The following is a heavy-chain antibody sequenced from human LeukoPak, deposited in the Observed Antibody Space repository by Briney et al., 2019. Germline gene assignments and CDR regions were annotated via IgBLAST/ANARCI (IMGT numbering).Heavy chain of an antibody. CDR3: ARSQRAVVLRYFASGGFDP. Sequence: SETLSLTCTVSGGSISSGGYYWSWIRQHPGKGLEWIGYIYYSGSTYYNPSLKSRVTISVDTSKNQFSLKLSSVTAADTAVYYCARSQRAVVLRYFASGGFDPWGQGTLVTVSS. V-gene: IGHV4-31*03. CDR1: GGSISSGGYY. J-gene: IGHJ5*02. D-gene: IGHD3-9*01. CDR2: IYYSGST.